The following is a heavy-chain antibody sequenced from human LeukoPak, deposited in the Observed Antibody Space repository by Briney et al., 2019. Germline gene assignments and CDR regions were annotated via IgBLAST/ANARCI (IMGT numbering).Heavy chain of an antibody. D-gene: IGHD3-9*01. CDR1: GYTFTVYY. CDR3: ARDRYYDILTGYYN. V-gene: IGHV1-2*02. CDR2: INPNSGGT. J-gene: IGHJ4*02. Sequence: ASVKVSCKASGYTFTVYYMHWVRQAPGQGLEWMGWINPNSGGTNYAQKFQGRVTMTRDTSISTAYMELSRLRSDDTAVYYCARDRYYDILTGYYNWGQGTLVTVSS.